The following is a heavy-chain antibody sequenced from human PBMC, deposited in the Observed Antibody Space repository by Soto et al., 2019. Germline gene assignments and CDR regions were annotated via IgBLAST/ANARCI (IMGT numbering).Heavy chain of an antibody. D-gene: IGHD3-3*01. CDR3: ARVQRRFLEWLHENYYYYGMDV. V-gene: IGHV1-18*01. Sequence: ASVKVSCKASGYTFTSYGISWVRQAPGQGLEWMGWISAYNGNTNYAQKLQGRVTMTTDTSTSTAYMELRSLRSDDTAVYYCARVQRRFLEWLHENYYYYGMDVWGQGTTVTVSS. J-gene: IGHJ6*02. CDR1: GYTFTSYG. CDR2: ISAYNGNT.